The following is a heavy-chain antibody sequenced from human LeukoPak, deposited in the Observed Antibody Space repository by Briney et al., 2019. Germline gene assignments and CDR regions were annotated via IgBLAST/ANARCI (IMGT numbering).Heavy chain of an antibody. CDR2: IYPGDSDT. CDR1: GYSFTSYW. Sequence: GESLKISCKGSGYSFTSYWIGWVRQMPGKGLEWMGIIYPGDSDTRYSPSFQGQVTISADKSISTAYLQWSSLKASDTAMYYCARLVPPYGWFGELFLPAVFEVWGQGTLVTVSS. J-gene: IGHJ4*02. V-gene: IGHV5-51*01. CDR3: ARLVPPYGWFGELFLPAVFEV. D-gene: IGHD3-10*01.